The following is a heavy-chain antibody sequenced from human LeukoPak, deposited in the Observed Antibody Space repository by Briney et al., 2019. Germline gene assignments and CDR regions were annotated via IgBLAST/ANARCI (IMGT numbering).Heavy chain of an antibody. J-gene: IGHJ3*02. Sequence: SETLSLTCTVSGDSIKSYFWSWIRQPAGKGLEWIGRIYTNGNTNYNPSLKSRVTMSIDTSRNQFSLTLTSLTAADTAVYYCASVHTYASVAFDMWGQGTMVTVSS. CDR2: IYTNGNT. V-gene: IGHV4-4*07. CDR1: GDSIKSYF. CDR3: ASVHTYASVAFDM. D-gene: IGHD5-18*01.